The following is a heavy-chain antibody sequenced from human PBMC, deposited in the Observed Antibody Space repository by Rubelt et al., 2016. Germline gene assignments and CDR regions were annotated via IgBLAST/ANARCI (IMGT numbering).Heavy chain of an antibody. D-gene: IGHD6-13*01. Sequence: QVQLQESGPGLVKPSQTLSLTCTVSGGSISSSSYYWGWIRQPPGKGLEWIGSIYYSGSTYYNPSLKSLVTTSVDTSKNQFSLKLSSVTAADTAVYYCAFSSSWFDAFDIWGQGTMVTVSS. CDR2: IYYSGST. V-gene: IGHV4-39*01. J-gene: IGHJ3*02. CDR3: AFSSSWFDAFDI. CDR1: GGSISSSSYY.